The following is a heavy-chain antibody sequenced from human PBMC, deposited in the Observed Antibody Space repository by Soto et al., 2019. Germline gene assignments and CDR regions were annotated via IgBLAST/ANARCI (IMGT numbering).Heavy chain of an antibody. CDR1: GYIFTSNW. D-gene: IGHD3-3*01. J-gene: IGHJ4*02. V-gene: IGHV5-51*01. CDR2: IYPDDSDV. CDR3: ARHGVSFGPFDY. Sequence: GASLKISCKGSGYIFTSNWIGWLRQMPGKGLEWMGVIYPDDSDVKYNPSFQGQVTISVDKSISTAYLQWSRLRDSDTAMYFCARHGVSFGPFDYWGQGTPVTVSS.